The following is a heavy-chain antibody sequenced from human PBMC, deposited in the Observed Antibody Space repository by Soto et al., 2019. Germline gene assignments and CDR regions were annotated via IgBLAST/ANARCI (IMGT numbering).Heavy chain of an antibody. CDR3: AGIPYSSYYFDY. V-gene: IGHV4-39*01. CDR2: IYYSGST. CDR1: GGSISSSSYY. J-gene: IGHJ4*02. D-gene: IGHD2-15*01. Sequence: QLQLQESGPGLVKPSETLSLTCTVSGGSISSSSYYWGWIRQPPGKGMEWIGSIYYSGSTYYNPSLNGRVTISVDTSKNQFSLKLSSVTAADTAVYYCAGIPYSSYYFDYWGQGTLVTVSS.